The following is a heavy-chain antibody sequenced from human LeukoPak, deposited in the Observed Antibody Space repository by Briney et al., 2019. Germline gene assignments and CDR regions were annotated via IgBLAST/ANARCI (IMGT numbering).Heavy chain of an antibody. CDR1: GGSFIGYY. V-gene: IGHV4-34*01. CDR3: ARQWLISALFDY. CDR2: INHSGST. D-gene: IGHD6-19*01. Sequence: SETLSLTSAVYGGSFIGYYWRCSPQPPGERLEWIGEINHSGSTTDNPPLTSRVTVSVHTSKNQLPLKLSSVTAADTAAYYCARQWLISALFDYWGQGTLVTVSS. J-gene: IGHJ4*02.